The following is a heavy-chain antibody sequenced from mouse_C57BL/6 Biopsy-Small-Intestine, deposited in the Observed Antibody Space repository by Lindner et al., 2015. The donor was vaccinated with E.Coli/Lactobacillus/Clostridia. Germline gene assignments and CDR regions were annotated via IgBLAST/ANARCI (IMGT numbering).Heavy chain of an antibody. CDR1: GYSFTDFN. J-gene: IGHJ3*01. V-gene: IGHV1-39*01. CDR3: ARQGYYPFAY. CDR2: INPNFGTT. Sequence: VQLQESGPELVKPGASVRISCKASGYSFTDFNMNWVKQSNGKSLEWIGVINPNFGTTSYNQKFKGKATLTVDQSSNTAYMQLNSLTSEDSAVYYCARQGYYPFAYWGQGTLLTVSA. D-gene: IGHD2-12*01.